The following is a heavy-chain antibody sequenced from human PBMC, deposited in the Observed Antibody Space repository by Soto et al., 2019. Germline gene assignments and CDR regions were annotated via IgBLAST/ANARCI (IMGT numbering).Heavy chain of an antibody. J-gene: IGHJ6*02. V-gene: IGHV4-4*07. CDR3: ARDREAGYNFYYGMDV. D-gene: IGHD6-19*01. CDR1: GADINTYS. CDR2: IYTSASI. Sequence: SETLSLTCSVSGADINTYSWTWIRQPAGKGLEWIGRIYTSASINYNPSLRGRVTLSVDTSTNQVSLKLASVTAADTAVYYCARDREAGYNFYYGMDVWGQGTTVTVS.